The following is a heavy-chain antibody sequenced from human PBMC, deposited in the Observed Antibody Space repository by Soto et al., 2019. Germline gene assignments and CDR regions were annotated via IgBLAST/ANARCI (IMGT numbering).Heavy chain of an antibody. V-gene: IGHV3-20*01. CDR1: GFTFDDYG. D-gene: IGHD2-15*01. Sequence: GGSLRLSCAASGFTFDDYGMSWVRQAPGKGLEWVSGINWNGGSTGYADSVKGRFTISRDNAKNSLYLQMNSLRAEDTALYHCARDRGYCSGGSCYPHYHYMDVWGKGTTVTVSS. J-gene: IGHJ6*03. CDR3: ARDRGYCSGGSCYPHYHYMDV. CDR2: INWNGGST.